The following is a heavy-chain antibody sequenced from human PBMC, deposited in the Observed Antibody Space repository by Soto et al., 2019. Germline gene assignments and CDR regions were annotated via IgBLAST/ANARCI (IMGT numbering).Heavy chain of an antibody. D-gene: IGHD2-15*01. CDR3: TTDCSGCSCYPGAHYSFYAMDV. Sequence: GWLRLSFGASGFIFSYVCTSWVRQAPGKGLEWVGRLNTKIDGVVSYYASALEGRFTISIDDSKRVVFLQMNSLKTEDTAVYYCTTDCSGCSCYPGAHYSFYAMDVWGPGTTVTASS. J-gene: IGHJ6*02. V-gene: IGHV3-15*01. CDR1: GFIFSYVC. CDR2: LNTKIDGVVS.